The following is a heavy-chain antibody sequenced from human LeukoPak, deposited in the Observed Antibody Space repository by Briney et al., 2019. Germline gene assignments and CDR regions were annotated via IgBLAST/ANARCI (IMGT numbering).Heavy chain of an antibody. V-gene: IGHV3-23*01. D-gene: IGHD6-19*01. CDR3: AKDPWPVAGTVGWFDP. CDR1: GFTFSDYA. Sequence: GGSLRLSCAASGFTFSDYAMSWVRQAPGKGLEWLSVISGGSSGSTYYADSVTGRFTVSRDNSKNTLYLQMNSLRAEDTAVYYCAKDPWPVAGTVGWFDPWGQGTLVTVSS. CDR2: ISGGSSGST. J-gene: IGHJ5*02.